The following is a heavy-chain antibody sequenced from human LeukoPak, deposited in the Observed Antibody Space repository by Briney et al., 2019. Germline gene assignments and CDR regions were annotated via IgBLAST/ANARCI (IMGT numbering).Heavy chain of an antibody. V-gene: IGHV1-69*13. D-gene: IGHD6-19*01. J-gene: IGHJ4*02. CDR1: GGTFSSYA. Sequence: ASVRVSCKASGGTFSSYAISWVRQAPGQGLEWMGGIIPIFGTANYAQKFQGRVTITADESTSTAYMELSSLRSEDTAVYYCAREDSSGWYYFDYWGQGTLVTVSS. CDR3: AREDSSGWYYFDY. CDR2: IIPIFGTA.